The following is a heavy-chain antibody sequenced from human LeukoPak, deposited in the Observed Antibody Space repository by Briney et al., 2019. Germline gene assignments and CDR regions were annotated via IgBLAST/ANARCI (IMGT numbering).Heavy chain of an antibody. CDR1: GITLSNYG. Sequence: GGSLRLSCAVSGITLSNYGMSWVRQAPGKGLEWVAVISDGGSRKNYADSVKGRFTISTDNPKNTLYLQMNSLRAEDTAVYFCAKRGVVIRVILVGFHKEAYYFDSWGQGALVTVSS. V-gene: IGHV3-23*03. J-gene: IGHJ4*02. CDR3: AKRGVVIRVILVGFHKEAYYFDS. CDR2: ISDGGSRK. D-gene: IGHD3-22*01.